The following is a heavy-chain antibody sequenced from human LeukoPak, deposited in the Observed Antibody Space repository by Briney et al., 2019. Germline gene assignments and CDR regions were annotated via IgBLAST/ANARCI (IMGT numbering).Heavy chain of an antibody. D-gene: IGHD5-12*01. J-gene: IGHJ4*02. CDR1: GGSISSSGYY. V-gene: IGHV4-39*01. Sequence: PSETLSLTCTVSGGSISSSGYYWGWIRQPAGKGLEWIGSMYSGGSTYYNASLKSRVTFSVDTSKNQFSLKLSSVTAADTAVYYCARHMGNSGYEHFDYWGQGTLVTVSS. CDR3: ARHMGNSGYEHFDY. CDR2: MYSGGST.